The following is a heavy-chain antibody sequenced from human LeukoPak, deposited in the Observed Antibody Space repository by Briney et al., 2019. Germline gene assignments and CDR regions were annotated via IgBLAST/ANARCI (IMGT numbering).Heavy chain of an antibody. Sequence: TGGSLRLSCAASGFAFSSYVMNWVRQAPGKGLEWVSSISGSGRSTYYADSVKGRFTISRDNSTNTLYLQMSSLRAEDTAVYYCAKLRWTSGYQSWGQGTLVTVSS. V-gene: IGHV3-23*01. J-gene: IGHJ4*02. D-gene: IGHD5-12*01. CDR1: GFAFSSYV. CDR3: AKLRWTSGYQS. CDR2: ISGSGRST.